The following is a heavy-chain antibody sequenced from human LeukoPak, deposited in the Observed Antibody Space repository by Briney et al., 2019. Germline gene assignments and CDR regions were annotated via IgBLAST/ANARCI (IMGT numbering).Heavy chain of an antibody. J-gene: IGHJ6*02. Sequence: SETLSLTCAVYGGSFSGYYWSWIRQPPGKGLEWIGEINHSGSTNYNPSLKSRVTISVDTSKNQFSLKLSPVTAADTAVYYCARDRRRITMVRGVIMADYYGMDVWGQGTTVTVSS. D-gene: IGHD3-10*01. V-gene: IGHV4-34*01. CDR2: INHSGST. CDR3: ARDRRRITMVRGVIMADYYGMDV. CDR1: GGSFSGYY.